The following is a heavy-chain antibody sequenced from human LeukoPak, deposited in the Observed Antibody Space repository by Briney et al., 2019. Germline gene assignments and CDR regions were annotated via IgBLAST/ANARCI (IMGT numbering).Heavy chain of an antibody. CDR1: GFTFSTYS. V-gene: IGHV3-23*01. CDR3: AKDGQTGEWELEH. CDR2: ISSSGSHI. D-gene: IGHD7-27*01. Sequence: PGGSLRLSCAASGFTFSTYSMSWVRQAAGKGPAWVSSISSSGSHIYYADSVKGRFTVSRDNSKNTVYLQMNSLRADDTAIYYCAKDGQTGEWELEHWGQGTLVTVSS. J-gene: IGHJ1*01.